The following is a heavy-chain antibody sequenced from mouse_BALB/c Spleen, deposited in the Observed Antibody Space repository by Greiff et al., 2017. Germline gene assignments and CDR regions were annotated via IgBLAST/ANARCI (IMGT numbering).Heavy chain of an antibody. CDR2: ISSGGSYT. D-gene: IGHD2-14*01. J-gene: IGHJ4*01. CDR3: ARRGYDVGYAMDY. CDR1: GFTFSSYA. Sequence: EVQLVESGGGLVKPGGSLKLSCAASGFTFSSYAMSWVRQTPEKRLEWVATISSGGSYTYYPDSVKGRFTITRDNAKNTLYLQMSSLRSEDTAMYYCARRGYDVGYAMDYWGQGTSVTVSS. V-gene: IGHV5-9-3*01.